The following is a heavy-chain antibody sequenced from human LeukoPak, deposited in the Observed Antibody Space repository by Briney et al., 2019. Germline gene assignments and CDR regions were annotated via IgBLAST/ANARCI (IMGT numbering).Heavy chain of an antibody. CDR1: GGSFSGYY. V-gene: IGHV4-34*01. J-gene: IGHJ4*02. CDR2: INHSGST. D-gene: IGHD3-16*01. Sequence: SETLPLTCAVYGGSFSGYYWSWIRQPPGKGLEWIGEINHSGSTNYNPSLKSRVTISVDTSKNQFSLKLSSLTAADTAVYYCARGLLSLATYYFDYWGQGTLVTVSS. CDR3: ARGLLSLATYYFDY.